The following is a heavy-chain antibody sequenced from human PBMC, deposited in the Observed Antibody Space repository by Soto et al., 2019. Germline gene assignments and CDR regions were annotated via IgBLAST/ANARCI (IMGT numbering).Heavy chain of an antibody. D-gene: IGHD3-3*01. J-gene: IGHJ6*02. V-gene: IGHV4-31*03. CDR1: GGSISSGGYY. CDR3: ARANYDFWSGYLVYYYYCMDV. CDR2: IYYSGST. Sequence: QVQLQESGPGLVKPSQTLSLTCTVSGGSISSGGYYWSWIRQHPGKGLEWIGYIYYSGSTYYNPSLKSRVTISVDTSKNQFSLKLSSVTAADTAVYYCARANYDFWSGYLVYYYYCMDVWGQGTTVTVSS.